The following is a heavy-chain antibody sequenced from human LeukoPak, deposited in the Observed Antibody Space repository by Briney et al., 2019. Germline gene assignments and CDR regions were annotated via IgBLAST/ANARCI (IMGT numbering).Heavy chain of an antibody. V-gene: IGHV3-21*01. J-gene: IGHJ4*02. CDR1: GFTFNSYS. CDR2: ISSSSSYI. D-gene: IGHD3-22*01. CDR3: ARDGSDDSSGYYLGFFDY. Sequence: GESLRLSCAASGFTFNSYSMNWVRQAPGKGLEWVSSISSSSSYIYYADSVKGRFTISRDNAKNSLYLQMNSLRAEDTAVYYCARDGSDDSSGYYLGFFDYWGQGTLVTVSS.